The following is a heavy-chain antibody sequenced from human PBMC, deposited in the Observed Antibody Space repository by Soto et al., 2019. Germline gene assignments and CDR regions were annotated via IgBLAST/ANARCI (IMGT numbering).Heavy chain of an antibody. CDR2: TYYRSKWYN. CDR3: ARAAHYGSGSATSFDY. V-gene: IGHV6-1*01. Sequence: SQTLSLTCAISGDSVSSNSAAWSWIRQSPSRGLEWLGRTYYRSKWYNDYAVSVKSRITINPDTSKNQFSLQLNSVTPEDTAVYYCARAAHYGSGSATSFDYWGQGTLVTVSS. CDR1: GDSVSSNSAA. D-gene: IGHD3-10*01. J-gene: IGHJ4*02.